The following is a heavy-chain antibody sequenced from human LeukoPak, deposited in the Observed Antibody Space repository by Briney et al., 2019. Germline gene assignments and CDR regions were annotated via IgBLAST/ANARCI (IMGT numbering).Heavy chain of an antibody. CDR1: GDSVSSNSAA. CDR3: ARREIAAADPKGHFDY. D-gene: IGHD6-13*01. V-gene: IGHV6-1*01. Sequence: SQTLSLTCAISGDSVSSNSAAWNWIRQSPSRGLEWLGRTYYRSKWYNDYAVSVKSRITINPDTSKNQFSLKLSSVTAADTAVYYCARREIAAADPKGHFDYWGQGTLVTVSS. CDR2: TYYRSKWYN. J-gene: IGHJ4*02.